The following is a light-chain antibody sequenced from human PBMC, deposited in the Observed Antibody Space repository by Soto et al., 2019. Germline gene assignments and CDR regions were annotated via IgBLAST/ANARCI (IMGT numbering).Light chain of an antibody. J-gene: IGKJ2*01. CDR3: QKYNSAPPMYT. CDR2: AAS. CDR1: QGISNY. Sequence: DIQMTHSPSSLSASLGDRVTITFRASQGISNYLAWYQQKPGKVPKLLIYAASTLQSGVPSRFSGSGSGTDFTLTISSLQPEDVATYYCQKYNSAPPMYTFGRGTKVDIK. V-gene: IGKV1-27*01.